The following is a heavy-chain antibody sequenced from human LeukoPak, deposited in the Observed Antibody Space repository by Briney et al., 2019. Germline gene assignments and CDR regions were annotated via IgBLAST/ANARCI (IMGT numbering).Heavy chain of an antibody. Sequence: SETLSLTCTVSGGSISSYYWSWIRQPPGRGLGWVGYIYYSGSTNYNPSLKSRVTISVDTSKNQFSLKLSSVTAADTAVYYCARQSCSGGSCYPRPYWYFDLWGRGTLVTVSS. V-gene: IGHV4-59*08. CDR1: GGSISSYY. CDR3: ARQSCSGGSCYPRPYWYFDL. J-gene: IGHJ2*01. D-gene: IGHD2-15*01. CDR2: IYYSGST.